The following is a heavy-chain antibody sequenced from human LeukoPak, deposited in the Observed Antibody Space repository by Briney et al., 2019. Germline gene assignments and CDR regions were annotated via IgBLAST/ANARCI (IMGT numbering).Heavy chain of an antibody. Sequence: SETLSVTSAEYGGSFSGYYWSWIRQPPGKGLECIREINHSGSTNYNPSLKSRVTISVDTSKNQFSLKLSSVTGADTAVYYCARDPRGSIRWFDPWGQGTLVTVSS. CDR2: INHSGST. CDR1: GGSFSGYY. CDR3: ARDPRGSIRWFDP. J-gene: IGHJ5*02. D-gene: IGHD3-16*01. V-gene: IGHV4-34*01.